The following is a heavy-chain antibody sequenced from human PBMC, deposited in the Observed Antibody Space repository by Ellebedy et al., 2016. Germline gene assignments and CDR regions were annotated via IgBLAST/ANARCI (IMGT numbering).Heavy chain of an antibody. CDR3: AHFHYYGSGSYPR. CDR1: GFTFSNYA. J-gene: IGHJ4*02. V-gene: IGHV3-23*01. Sequence: GESLKISCAASGFTFSNYAMNWVRQAPGKGLEWVSSIDGRGGNTYYPDSVKGRFTISRDNSKNTLSLQMNSLRAEDTAVYYCAHFHYYGSGSYPRWGQGTLVTVSS. D-gene: IGHD3-10*01. CDR2: IDGRGGNT.